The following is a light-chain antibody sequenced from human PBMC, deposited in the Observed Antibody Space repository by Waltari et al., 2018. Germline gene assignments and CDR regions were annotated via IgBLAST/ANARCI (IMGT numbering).Light chain of an antibody. CDR3: QHTTDWPPAFT. CDR1: QSVSAY. J-gene: IGKJ3*01. V-gene: IGKV3-11*01. CDR2: GSS. Sequence: EVVLTQSPATLSLSPGEGATLSCRASQSVSAYLAWYQQKPGQAPRLLIYGSSPRATGVPDRFSGRGSGTDFSLTISSVEPEDFAVYYCQHTTDWPPAFTFGPGTRVDLK.